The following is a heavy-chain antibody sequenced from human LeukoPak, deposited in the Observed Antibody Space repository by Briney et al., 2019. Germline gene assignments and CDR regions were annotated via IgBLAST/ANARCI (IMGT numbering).Heavy chain of an antibody. Sequence: RAGGSLRLSCAASGFTFSSYGMHWVRQAPGKGLEWVAVISHDGSNPYYADSVKGRFTISRDNSKNTLYLQMSSLRAEDTATYYCAKTHYYDSSGVPGDYWGQGTLVTVSS. CDR1: GFTFSSYG. J-gene: IGHJ4*02. D-gene: IGHD3-22*01. V-gene: IGHV3-30*18. CDR3: AKTHYYDSSGVPGDY. CDR2: ISHDGSNP.